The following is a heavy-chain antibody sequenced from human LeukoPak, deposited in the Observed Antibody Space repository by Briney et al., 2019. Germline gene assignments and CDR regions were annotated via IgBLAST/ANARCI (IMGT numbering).Heavy chain of an antibody. J-gene: IGHJ6*02. V-gene: IGHV4-59*08. D-gene: IGHD3-3*01. CDR2: IYYSGST. CDR1: GGSISSYY. CDR3: AGVAPYYYGMDV. Sequence: PSETLSLTCTVSGGSISSYYWSWIRQPPGKGLEWIGYIYYSGSTNYNPSLKSRVTISVDTSKNQFSLKLSSVTAADTAVYYCAGVAPYYYGMDVWGQGTTVTVSS.